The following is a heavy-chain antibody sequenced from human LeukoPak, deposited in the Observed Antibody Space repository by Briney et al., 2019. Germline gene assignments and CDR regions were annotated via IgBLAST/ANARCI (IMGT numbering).Heavy chain of an antibody. D-gene: IGHD6-19*01. J-gene: IGHJ4*02. CDR3: ARTLGGGYSSGWFDY. CDR1: GYTFTSYY. CDR2: INPSGGST. V-gene: IGHV1-46*01. Sequence: PSVNVSCKASGYTFTSYYMHWVRQAPGQGLEWMGIINPSGGSTSYAQRFQGRVTMTRDTSTSTVYMELSSLRSEDTAVYYCARTLGGGYSSGWFDYWGQGTLVTVSS.